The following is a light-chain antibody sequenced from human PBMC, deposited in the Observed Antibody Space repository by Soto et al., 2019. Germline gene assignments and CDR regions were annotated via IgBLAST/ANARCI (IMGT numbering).Light chain of an antibody. CDR3: QQYNTWPQWT. Sequence: EIVMTQSPATLSVSPGERAALPCRASQRVSSNLAWYQQKPGQAPRLLIYGASTRATGSPARFFGGGSGRELALTISSLHSEDFAVYYCQQYNTWPQWTFGQGTNVYIK. J-gene: IGKJ1*01. CDR1: QRVSSN. CDR2: GAS. V-gene: IGKV3-15*01.